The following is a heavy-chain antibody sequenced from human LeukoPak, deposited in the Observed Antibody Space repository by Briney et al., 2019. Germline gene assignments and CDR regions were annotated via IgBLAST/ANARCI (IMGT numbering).Heavy chain of an antibody. CDR3: ARDTANYGRKNYFDY. J-gene: IGHJ4*02. D-gene: IGHD1-7*01. Sequence: ASVKVSCKASGYTSTSYYMHWVRQAPGQGLEWMGIINPSGGSTSYAQKFQGRVTMTRDMSTSTVYMELSSLRSEDTAVYYCARDTANYGRKNYFDYWGQGTLVTVSS. CDR1: GYTSTSYY. CDR2: INPSGGST. V-gene: IGHV1-46*01.